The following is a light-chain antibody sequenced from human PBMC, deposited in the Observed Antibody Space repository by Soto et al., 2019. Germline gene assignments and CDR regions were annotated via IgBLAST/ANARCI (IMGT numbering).Light chain of an antibody. CDR2: DAF. Sequence: DIQMTQSPSTLSASVGDRVTLTCRAGQNINKRLAWYQQKPGKAPQLLIYDAFSLESGVPSRFSCGGSGTEFTLTIGNLQSDDFATYYCQQYNSYPYTFGQGTKVEIK. V-gene: IGKV1-5*01. J-gene: IGKJ2*01. CDR3: QQYNSYPYT. CDR1: QNINKR.